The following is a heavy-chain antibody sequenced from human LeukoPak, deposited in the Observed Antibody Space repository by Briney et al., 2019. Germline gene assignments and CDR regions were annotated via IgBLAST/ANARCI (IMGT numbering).Heavy chain of an antibody. CDR1: GFTFSDYG. CDR2: ICNDVSYE. J-gene: IGHJ4*02. Sequence: GGSLRLSCAASGFTFSDYGLHWVRRAPGKGPEGGAFICNDVSYEYYPDSVKGRFTISRDNSRNALFLQMNSLRAEDTAVYYCAKDDSGYDYFDYWGQGTLVTVSS. D-gene: IGHD5-12*01. CDR3: AKDDSGYDYFDY. V-gene: IGHV3-30*02.